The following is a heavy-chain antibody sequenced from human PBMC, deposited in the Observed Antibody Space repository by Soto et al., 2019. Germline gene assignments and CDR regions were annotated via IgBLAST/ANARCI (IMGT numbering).Heavy chain of an antibody. J-gene: IGHJ4*02. CDR2: IIPILGIA. CDR1: GGTFSSYT. V-gene: IGHV1-69*02. Sequence: SVKVSCKASGGTFSSYTISWVRQAPGQGLEWMGRIIPILGIANYAQKFQGRVTITADKSTSTAYMELSSLRSEDTAVYYCARAGYCSSTSCYFDYWGQGTLVTVSS. D-gene: IGHD2-2*01. CDR3: ARAGYCSSTSCYFDY.